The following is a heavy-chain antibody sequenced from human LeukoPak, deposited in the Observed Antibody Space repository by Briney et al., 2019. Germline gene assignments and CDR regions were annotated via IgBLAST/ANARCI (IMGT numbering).Heavy chain of an antibody. Sequence: ASVKVSCKASGYAFISYDINWVRQAPGQGLEWMGRIIPILGIANYAQKFQGRVTITADKSTSTAYMELSSLRSEDTAVYYCARVGYYGSGSYYNRDRFDYWGQGTLVTVSS. CDR2: IIPILGIA. D-gene: IGHD3-10*01. CDR3: ARVGYYGSGSYYNRDRFDY. V-gene: IGHV1-69*04. CDR1: GYAFISYD. J-gene: IGHJ4*02.